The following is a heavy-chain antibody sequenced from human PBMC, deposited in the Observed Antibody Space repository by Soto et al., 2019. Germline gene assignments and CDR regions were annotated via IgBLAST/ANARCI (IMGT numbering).Heavy chain of an antibody. Sequence: ASVKVSCKASGYTFTSYGISWVRQAPGQGLEWMGWISAYNGNTNYAQKLQGRVTMTTDTSTSTAYMELRSLRSDDTAVYYCARYLSSGWYPFNWFDPWGQGTLVTVSS. CDR3: ARYLSSGWYPFNWFDP. J-gene: IGHJ5*02. V-gene: IGHV1-18*01. D-gene: IGHD6-19*01. CDR1: GYTFTSYG. CDR2: ISAYNGNT.